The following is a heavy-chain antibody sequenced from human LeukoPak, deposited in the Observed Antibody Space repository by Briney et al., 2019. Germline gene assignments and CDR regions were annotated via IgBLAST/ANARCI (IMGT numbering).Heavy chain of an antibody. CDR1: GGSISSSSYY. CDR3: ASWKIAAAGRRGFDY. V-gene: IGHV4-39*07. Sequence: SETLSLTCTVSGGSISSSSYYWGWIRQPPGEGLEWIGSIYYSGSTYYNPSLKSRVTISVDTSKNQFSLKLSSVTAADTAVYYCASWKIAAAGRRGFDYWGQGTLVTVSS. D-gene: IGHD6-13*01. CDR2: IYYSGST. J-gene: IGHJ4*02.